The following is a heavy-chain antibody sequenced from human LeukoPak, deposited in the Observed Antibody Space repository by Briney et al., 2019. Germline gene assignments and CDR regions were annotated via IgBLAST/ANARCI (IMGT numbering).Heavy chain of an antibody. CDR2: IGTAGDT. V-gene: IGHV3-13*01. Sequence: DMHWVRQATGKGLEWVSAIGTAGDTYYPGSVKGRFTISRENAKNSLYLQMNSLRAEDTAVYYCARGPLWFGEFHEYHFDYWGQGTLVTVSS. CDR3: ARGPLWFGEFHEYHFDY. J-gene: IGHJ4*02. CDR1: D. D-gene: IGHD3-10*01.